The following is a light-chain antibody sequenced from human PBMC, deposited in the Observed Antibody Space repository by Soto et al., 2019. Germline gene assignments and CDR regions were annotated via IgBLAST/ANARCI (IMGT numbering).Light chain of an antibody. Sequence: EIGLTQSPGTLSLSPGQRATLSCRASQSLTRSSLAWYQHKRGQAPRLLIYGAYIRATGIPDRFSGSGSGTDFTLTIDRLQPEDFAVYYCHQYDGSAQFSFGPGTKVD. CDR3: HQYDGSAQFS. V-gene: IGKV3-20*01. CDR2: GAY. CDR1: QSLTRSS. J-gene: IGKJ3*01.